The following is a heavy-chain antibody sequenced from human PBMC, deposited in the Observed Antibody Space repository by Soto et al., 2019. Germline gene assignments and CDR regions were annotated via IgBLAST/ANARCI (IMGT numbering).Heavy chain of an antibody. V-gene: IGHV1-8*01. CDR3: ARGRIRWGGAFDI. CDR2: MNPNSGNT. CDR1: GYTFTSYD. D-gene: IGHD4-17*01. Sequence: GASVKVSCKASGYTFTSYDINWVRQATGQGLEWMGWMNPNSGNTGYAQKFQGRVTMTRNTSISTAYMELSSLRSEDTAVHYCARGRIRWGGAFDIWGQGTMVTVSS. J-gene: IGHJ3*02.